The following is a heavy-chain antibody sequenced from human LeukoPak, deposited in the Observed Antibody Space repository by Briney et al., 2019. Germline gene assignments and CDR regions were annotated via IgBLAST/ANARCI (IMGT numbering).Heavy chain of an antibody. CDR2: ISWNSGSI. V-gene: IGHV3-9*01. J-gene: IGHJ3*02. CDR1: GFTFDDYA. Sequence: GRSLRLSCAASGFTFDDYAMHWVRQAPGKGLEWVSGISWNSGSIGYADSVKGRFTISRDNAKNSLYLQMNSLRAEDTALYYCAKDTEGLRANAFDIWGQGTMVTVSS. D-gene: IGHD3-16*01. CDR3: AKDTEGLRANAFDI.